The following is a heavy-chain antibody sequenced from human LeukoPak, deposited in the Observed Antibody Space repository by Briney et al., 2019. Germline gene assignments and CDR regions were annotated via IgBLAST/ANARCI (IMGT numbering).Heavy chain of an antibody. CDR1: GFTFSSYS. Sequence: PGGSLRLSCAASGFTFSSYSMNWVRQAPGKGLEWVSSISSSSSTIYYADSVKGRFTISRDNAKNSLYPQMNSLRAEDTAVYYCARDGGDLGEYWGQGTLVTVSS. V-gene: IGHV3-48*01. D-gene: IGHD2-21*02. CDR3: ARDGGDLGEY. CDR2: ISSSSSTI. J-gene: IGHJ4*02.